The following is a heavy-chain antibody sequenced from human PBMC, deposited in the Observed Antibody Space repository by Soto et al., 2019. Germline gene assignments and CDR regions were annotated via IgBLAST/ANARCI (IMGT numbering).Heavy chain of an antibody. Sequence: EVQLVESGGGLVQPGGSLRLSCAASGFTFSSYWMSWVRQAPGKGLEWVANIRQDGGEMHYVDSVKGRLTISRDNAKNSLYLPMISLRAENTAVYYCAREGGYCSVTSCYMDFWGQGTLVTFSS. J-gene: IGHJ4*02. CDR3: AREGGYCSVTSCYMDF. CDR2: IRQDGGEM. V-gene: IGHV3-7*01. D-gene: IGHD2-2*02. CDR1: GFTFSSYW.